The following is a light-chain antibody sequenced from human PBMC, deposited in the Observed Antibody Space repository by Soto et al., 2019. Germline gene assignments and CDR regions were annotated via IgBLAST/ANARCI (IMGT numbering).Light chain of an antibody. J-gene: IGKJ4*01. CDR3: QQYGSSPGALT. V-gene: IGKV3-20*01. CDR2: AAS. Sequence: EIVLTQSPGTLSLSPGERATLFCRASQSVSSSFLAWYQQKPGQAPGLLIYAASSRATGIPDRFSGSGSGTAFTLTISRLEPEDFAVYYCQQYGSSPGALTFGGGTKVEIK. CDR1: QSVSSSF.